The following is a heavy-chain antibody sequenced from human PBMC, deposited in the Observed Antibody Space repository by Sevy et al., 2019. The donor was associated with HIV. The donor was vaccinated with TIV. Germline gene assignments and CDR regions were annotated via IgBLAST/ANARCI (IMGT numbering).Heavy chain of an antibody. CDR3: SSGPVRGVIKDYYYYMDV. Sequence: GGSLRLSCTASGFTFGDYAMSWFRQAPGKGLECIGFIRSKVFGGTTEYAASVKGRFIILRDDSKSIAYLQVNSLKTEDTAVYYCSSGPVRGVIKDYYYYMDVWGKGTTVTVSS. CDR2: IRSKVFGGTT. CDR1: GFTFGDYA. V-gene: IGHV3-49*03. D-gene: IGHD3-10*01. J-gene: IGHJ6*03.